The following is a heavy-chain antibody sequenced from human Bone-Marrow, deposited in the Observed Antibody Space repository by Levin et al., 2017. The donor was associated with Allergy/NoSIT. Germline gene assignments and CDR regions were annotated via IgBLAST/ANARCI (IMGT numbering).Heavy chain of an antibody. CDR3: ARTGGITTGTNRYYFDY. CDR1: GFTFSSYS. J-gene: IGHJ4*02. CDR2: ISSSSSYI. D-gene: IGHD1-1*01. Sequence: GESLKISCAASGFTFSSYSMNWVRQAPGKGLEWVSSISSSSSYIYYADSVKGRFTISRDNAKNSLYLQMNSLRAEDTAVYYCARTGGITTGTNRYYFDYWGQGTLVTVSS. V-gene: IGHV3-21*01.